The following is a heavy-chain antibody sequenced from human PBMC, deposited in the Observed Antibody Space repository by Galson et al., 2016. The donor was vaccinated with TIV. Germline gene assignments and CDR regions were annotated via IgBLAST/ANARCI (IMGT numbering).Heavy chain of an antibody. D-gene: IGHD2-21*01. V-gene: IGHV3-66*02. CDR2: ISSGGYT. Sequence: SLRLSCAASGLTVKSNYMTWVRQTPGKGLEFVSLISSGGYTFYADAAKGRFTVSRDEAKNTVFPQMNSLRPEDTAIYYCAGDRRFCGNECYLYYYYGMDVWGQGTTVTVSS. CDR1: GLTVKSNY. CDR3: AGDRRFCGNECYLYYYYGMDV. J-gene: IGHJ6*02.